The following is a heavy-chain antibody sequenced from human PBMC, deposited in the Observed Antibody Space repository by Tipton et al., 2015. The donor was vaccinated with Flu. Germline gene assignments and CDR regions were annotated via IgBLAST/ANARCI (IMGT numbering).Heavy chain of an antibody. CDR3: GRGASTGWNQRLQEIDY. V-gene: IGHV3-30-3*01. CDR2: IPFAGGTD. Sequence: SLRLSCVASGFTFRTYSMHWVRQAPGKGLEWVAVIPFAGGTDFCADSVKGRFTVSRDNSRNILYLQMNSLRPAATALYYCGRGASTGWNQRLQEIDYWGQGTRVTVPS. D-gene: IGHD1-14*01. J-gene: IGHJ4*02. CDR1: GFTFRTYS.